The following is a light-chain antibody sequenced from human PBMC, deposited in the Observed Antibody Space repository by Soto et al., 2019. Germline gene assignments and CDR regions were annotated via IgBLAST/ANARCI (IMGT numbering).Light chain of an antibody. J-gene: IGLJ3*02. V-gene: IGLV2-14*01. Sequence: QSALTQPASVSGSPGQSITISCTGTSSDVGGYNYVSWYQQHPGKAPKLMIYEVSNRPSGVSNRFYGSKSGNPASLTVSGLQPEDEADYYCSSYTTSSTPWVFGGGTKLTVL. CDR3: SSYTTSSTPWV. CDR1: SSDVGGYNY. CDR2: EVS.